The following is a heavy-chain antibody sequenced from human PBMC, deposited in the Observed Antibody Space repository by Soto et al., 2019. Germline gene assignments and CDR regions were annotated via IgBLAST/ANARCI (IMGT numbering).Heavy chain of an antibody. D-gene: IGHD3-22*01. V-gene: IGHV4-34*01. CDR3: ARDYYDSGGRPTIDD. J-gene: IGHJ4*02. CDR2: INHSGST. CDR1: GGSFSGYY. Sequence: QVQLQQWGAGLLKPSETLSLTCAVYGGSFSGYYWSWIRQPPGKGLEWIGEINHSGSTNYNPSLKSRITISVDTSKNQFSLKRSSVTAADTAVYYCARDYYDSGGRPTIDDWGQGTLVTVSS.